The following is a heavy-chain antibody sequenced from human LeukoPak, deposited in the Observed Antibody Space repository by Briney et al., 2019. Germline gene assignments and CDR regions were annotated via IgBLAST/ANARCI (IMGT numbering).Heavy chain of an antibody. CDR3: ARRDIAARLNWFDP. V-gene: IGHV4-39*01. CDR1: GGSISSSRYY. Sequence: PSETLSLTCTVSGGSISSSRYYWGWIRQPPGKGLEWIGNIYYSGSTYYSPSLKSRVTISLDTSKNQFSLKLSSVTAADTAVYYCARRDIAARLNWFDPWGQGTLVTVSS. CDR2: IYYSGST. J-gene: IGHJ5*02. D-gene: IGHD6-6*01.